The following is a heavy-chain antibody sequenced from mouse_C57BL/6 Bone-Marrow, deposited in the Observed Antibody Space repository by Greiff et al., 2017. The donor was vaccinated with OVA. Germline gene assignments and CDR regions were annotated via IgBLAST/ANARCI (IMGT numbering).Heavy chain of an antibody. V-gene: IGHV1-81*01. CDR1: GYTFTSYG. J-gene: IGHJ2*01. CDR3: AGGVVAHFDY. D-gene: IGHD1-1*01. CDR2: IYPRSGNT. Sequence: VKLMESGAELARPGASVTLSCKASGYTFTSYGIRWVKQSTLHGLAWIGDIYPRSGNTYYNAKFQGKAILTADKSSSTAYRELRSLTSEDAAVYFCAGGVVAHFDYWGQGTTRTVSS.